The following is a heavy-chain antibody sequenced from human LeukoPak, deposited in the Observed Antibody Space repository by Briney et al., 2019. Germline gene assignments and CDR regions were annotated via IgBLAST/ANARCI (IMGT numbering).Heavy chain of an antibody. J-gene: IGHJ6*02. V-gene: IGHV4-34*01. Sequence: PSETLSLTCAVYGGSFSGYYWSWIRQPPGKGLEWIGEINHSGSTNYNPSLKSRVTISVDTSKNQFSLKLSSVTAADTAVYYCARGEYDFWHPASCGMDVWGQGTTVTVSS. D-gene: IGHD3-3*01. CDR1: GGSFSGYY. CDR2: INHSGST. CDR3: ARGEYDFWHPASCGMDV.